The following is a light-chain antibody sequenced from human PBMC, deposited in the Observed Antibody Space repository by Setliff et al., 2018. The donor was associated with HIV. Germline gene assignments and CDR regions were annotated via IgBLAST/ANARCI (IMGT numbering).Light chain of an antibody. V-gene: IGLV2-14*01. CDR2: DVS. CDR1: SSDVSGYNY. J-gene: IGLJ1*01. Sequence: SVLTQPASVSGSPGQSITISCTGTSSDVSGYNYVSWYRQHPGKAPKLMIYDVSNRPSGVSNRFSGSKSGNTASLTISGLQAEDEADYYCSSYTSSSTSYVFGTGTKVTVL. CDR3: SSYTSSSTSYV.